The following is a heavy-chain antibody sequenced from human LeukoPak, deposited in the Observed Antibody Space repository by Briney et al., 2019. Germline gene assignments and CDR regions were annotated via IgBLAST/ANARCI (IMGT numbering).Heavy chain of an antibody. CDR1: GFTFSSYD. Sequence: GGSLRLSCAASGFTFSSYDMSWVRQAPGKGLEWVSAISGSGGSTYYADSVKGRFTISRDNSKNTLYLQMNSLRAEDTAVYYCAKGGSGYYYPLGYWGQGTLVTVSS. J-gene: IGHJ4*02. D-gene: IGHD3-22*01. CDR3: AKGGSGYYYPLGY. CDR2: ISGSGGST. V-gene: IGHV3-23*01.